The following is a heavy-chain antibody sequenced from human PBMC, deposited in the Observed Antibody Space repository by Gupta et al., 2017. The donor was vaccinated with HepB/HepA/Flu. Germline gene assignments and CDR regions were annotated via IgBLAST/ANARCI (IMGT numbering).Heavy chain of an antibody. V-gene: IGHV3-53*01. Sequence: QLVESGGGLIQPGGSLRLSCEASGFVGSNSYMAWVRQAPGKGLEWVSILYSGGSTYYADSVKGRFTISRDNSKNDLYLQMNTLRAEDTAVYFCARGGQSSRWLLNWYFDLWGRGTLVTVSS. CDR3: ARGGQSSRWLLNWYFDL. CDR1: GFVGSNSY. D-gene: IGHD5-12*01. J-gene: IGHJ2*01. CDR2: LYSGGST.